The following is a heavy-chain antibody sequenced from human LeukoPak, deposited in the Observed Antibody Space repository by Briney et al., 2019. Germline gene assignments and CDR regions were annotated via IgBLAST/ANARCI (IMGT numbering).Heavy chain of an antibody. CDR1: GYTFTGYY. CDR3: ARGEGVMGGSGYLYYFDY. V-gene: IGHV1-2*04. CDR2: INPNSGGT. D-gene: IGHD3-22*01. Sequence: ASVKVSCKASGYTFTGYYMHWVRQAPGQGLEWMGWINPNSGGTNYAQKFQGWVTMTRDTSISTACMELSRLRSDDTAVYYCARGEGVMGGSGYLYYFDYWGQGTLVTVSS. J-gene: IGHJ4*02.